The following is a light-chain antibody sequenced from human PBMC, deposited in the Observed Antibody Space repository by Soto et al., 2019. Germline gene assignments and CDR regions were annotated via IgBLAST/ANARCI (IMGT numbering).Light chain of an antibody. CDR1: SSDVGTYNL. CDR3: CSFAGSSTYV. V-gene: IGLV2-23*01. J-gene: IGLJ1*01. Sequence: QSVPTQPASVSGSPGQSITISCTGTSSDVGTYNLVSWYQQHPGKAPKVMIYEGSKRPSGVSNRFSGSKSGNTASLTISGLQAEDEADYYCCSFAGSSTYVFGTGTKLTVL. CDR2: EGS.